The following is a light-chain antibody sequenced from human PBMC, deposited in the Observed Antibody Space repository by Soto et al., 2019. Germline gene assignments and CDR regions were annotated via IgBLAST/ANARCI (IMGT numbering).Light chain of an antibody. V-gene: IGKV1-39*01. J-gene: IGKJ3*01. Sequence: DIQMTQSPSSLSASVGDRVTITCRASQSISSYLNWYQQKPGKAPKLLIYAASSLQSGVPSRFSGSGSGTAFTLTISSLQPEDFATYYCQQSYSTPRITFGPGPKVDIK. CDR2: AAS. CDR1: QSISSY. CDR3: QQSYSTPRIT.